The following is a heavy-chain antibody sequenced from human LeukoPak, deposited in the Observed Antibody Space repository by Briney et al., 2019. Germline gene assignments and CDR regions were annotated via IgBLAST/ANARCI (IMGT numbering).Heavy chain of an antibody. Sequence: GGSLRLSCAPSGFTFSSYSMNGGRQAPGKGREWGSSISSSSSDIYYADSVKGRFTISRDNAKNSLYLQMNSLRAEDTAVYYCARDFSFDYWGQGTLVTVSS. CDR1: GFTFSSYS. J-gene: IGHJ4*02. CDR3: ARDFSFDY. D-gene: IGHD2/OR15-2a*01. CDR2: ISSSSSDI. V-gene: IGHV3-21*01.